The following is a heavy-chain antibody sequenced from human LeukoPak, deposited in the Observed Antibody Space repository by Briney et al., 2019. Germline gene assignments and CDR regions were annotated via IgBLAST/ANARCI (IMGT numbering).Heavy chain of an antibody. CDR2: IYYSGSS. CDR3: ARGNNPYYFDY. V-gene: IGHV4-30-4*08. D-gene: IGHD2/OR15-2a*01. CDR1: GVSISSGDYY. J-gene: IGHJ4*02. Sequence: QVQLQESGPGLVKTSQTLSLTCTVFGVSISSGDYYWSWICPPPGRGLEWIGYIYYSGSSFYNPSLKSRVTISVDTSKNHVSLNLSSVTAADTAVYYCARGNNPYYFDYWGQGTLVTVSS.